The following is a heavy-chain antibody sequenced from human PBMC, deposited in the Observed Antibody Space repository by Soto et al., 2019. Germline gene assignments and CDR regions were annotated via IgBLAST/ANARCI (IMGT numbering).Heavy chain of an antibody. V-gene: IGHV6-1*01. Sequence: QVQFHQSGPGLVKPSQTLSLTCAISGDSVSRTSVAWNWIRQSPSRGLEWLGRTYYRSKWNSYYAVSVRGLITISPDTTKSQFSLQLNSVTPEDTAVYYCVRGQFSAFDCWGQGILVTVSS. CDR2: TYYRSKWNS. J-gene: IGHJ4*02. CDR1: GDSVSRTSVA. CDR3: VRGQFSAFDC.